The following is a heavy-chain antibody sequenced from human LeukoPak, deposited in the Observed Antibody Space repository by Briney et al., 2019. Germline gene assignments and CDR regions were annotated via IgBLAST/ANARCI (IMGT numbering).Heavy chain of an antibody. CDR3: AKGPPTSHHITMIVVVRFMDY. V-gene: IGHV1-24*01. D-gene: IGHD3-22*01. CDR1: GYTVTELS. J-gene: IGHJ4*02. CDR2: FDPEDGDT. Sequence: GASVKVSCKCSGYTVTELSMHWVRQAPGKGPGWGGGFDPEDGDTIYAQKFQGRVTMTEDTSTDTAYMELSSLRSEDTAVYYCAKGPPTSHHITMIVVVRFMDYWGQGTLVTVSS.